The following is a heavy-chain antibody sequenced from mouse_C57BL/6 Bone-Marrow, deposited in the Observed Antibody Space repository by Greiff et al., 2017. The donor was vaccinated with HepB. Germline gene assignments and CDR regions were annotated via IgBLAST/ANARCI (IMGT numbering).Heavy chain of an antibody. CDR3: ARDEVYSNYGENYLDY. J-gene: IGHJ2*01. Sequence: VQLQQSGPELVKPGASVKISCKASGYTFTDYYMNWVKQSHGKSLEWIGDINPNNGGTSYNQKFKGKATLTVDKSSSTAYMELRSLTSEDSAVYYCARDEVYSNYGENYLDYWGQGTTLTVSS. V-gene: IGHV1-26*01. CDR1: GYTFTDYY. CDR2: INPNNGGT. D-gene: IGHD2-5*01.